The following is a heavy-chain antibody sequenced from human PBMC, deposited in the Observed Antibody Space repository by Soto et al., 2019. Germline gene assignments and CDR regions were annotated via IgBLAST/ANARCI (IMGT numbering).Heavy chain of an antibody. J-gene: IGHJ4*02. CDR2: ISSTTNYI. CDR3: ARESEDLTSNFDY. V-gene: IGHV3-21*06. CDR1: GFTFTRYS. Sequence: GGSLRLSCAASGFTFTRYSMNWVRQAPGKGLGWVSSISSTTNYIYYGDSMKGRFTISRDSAKNSLYLEMNSLRAEDTAVYYCARESEDLTSNFDYWGQGTLVTVSS.